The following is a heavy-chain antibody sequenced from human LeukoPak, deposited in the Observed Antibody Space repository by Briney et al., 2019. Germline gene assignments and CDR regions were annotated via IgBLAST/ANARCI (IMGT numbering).Heavy chain of an antibody. CDR1: GYTFTGYY. CDR3: ARDDRVAVAGPYYFDY. V-gene: IGHV1-18*04. CDR2: ISAYNGNT. Sequence: GASVKVSCKASGYTFTGYYIHWVRQAPGQGLEWMGWISAYNGNTNYAQKLQGRVTMTTDTSTSTAYMELRSLRSDDTAVYYCARDDRVAVAGPYYFDYWGQGTLVTVSS. J-gene: IGHJ4*02. D-gene: IGHD6-19*01.